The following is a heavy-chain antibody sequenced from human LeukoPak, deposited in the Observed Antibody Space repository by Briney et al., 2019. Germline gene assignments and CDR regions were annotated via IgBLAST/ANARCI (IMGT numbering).Heavy chain of an antibody. D-gene: IGHD3-22*01. CDR3: AKNSYYYDSSGFGY. V-gene: IGHV3-21*01. J-gene: IGHJ4*02. Sequence: GGSLRLSCAASGFTFSSYSMNWVRQAPGKGLEWVSSISSSSSYIYYADSVKGRFTISRDNAKNSLYLQMNSLRAEDTAVYYCAKNSYYYDSSGFGYWGQGTLVTVSS. CDR2: ISSSSSYI. CDR1: GFTFSSYS.